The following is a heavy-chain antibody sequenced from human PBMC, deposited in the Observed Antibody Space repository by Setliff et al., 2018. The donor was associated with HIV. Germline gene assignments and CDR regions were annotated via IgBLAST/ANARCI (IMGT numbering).Heavy chain of an antibody. CDR1: GGSISSSSSY. CDR3: ARSAITIFGVIIIPGAFDI. J-gene: IGHJ3*02. D-gene: IGHD3-3*01. V-gene: IGHV4-39*07. CDR2: FYYYGST. Sequence: PSETLSLTCTVSGGSISSSSSYWGWIRQSPGKGLEWIGTFYYYGSTYYNPSLRGRVAISVDTSKNQFSLKLSSVTAADTAVYYCARSAITIFGVIIIPGAFDIWGQGTMVTVS.